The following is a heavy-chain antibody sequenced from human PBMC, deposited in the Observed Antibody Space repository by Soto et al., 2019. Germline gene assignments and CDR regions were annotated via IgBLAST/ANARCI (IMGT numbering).Heavy chain of an antibody. J-gene: IGHJ6*02. CDR2: ISSTSDYM. D-gene: IGHD3-22*01. Sequence: LRLSCAASGFTLNSYSMNWVRQAPGKGLEWVSSISSTSDYMYYEESVKGRFTVSRDNANNLLYLQMNSLRAEDTAVYYCARARSDSSGSSYYYGMDVWGQGTTVTVSS. CDR1: GFTLNSYS. V-gene: IGHV3-21*01. CDR3: ARARSDSSGSSYYYGMDV.